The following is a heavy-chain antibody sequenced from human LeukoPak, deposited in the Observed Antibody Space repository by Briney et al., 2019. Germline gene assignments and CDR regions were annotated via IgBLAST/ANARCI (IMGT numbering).Heavy chain of an antibody. V-gene: IGHV3-48*01. CDR2: ISSSSTI. CDR3: ASDDYGDYGNFDY. D-gene: IGHD4-17*01. Sequence: GGSLRLSCAASGFTFSSYAMNWVRQAPGKGLEWVSYISSSSTIYYADSVKGRFTISRDNAKNSLYLQMNSLRAEDTAVYYCASDDYGDYGNFDYWGQGTLVTVSS. CDR1: GFTFSSYA. J-gene: IGHJ4*02.